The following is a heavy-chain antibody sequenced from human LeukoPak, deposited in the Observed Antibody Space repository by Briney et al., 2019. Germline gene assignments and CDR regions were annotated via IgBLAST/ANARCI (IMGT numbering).Heavy chain of an antibody. D-gene: IGHD3-22*01. CDR3: ARDKWLLNAFDI. Sequence: SETLSLTCTVSGGSMSNHYCHWIRQPAGKRLEWIGRISSTGYTNYNPSLESRLTLSVDASKNHFSLRLTGVTAADTAVYYCARDKWLLNAFDIWGQGTMVTVSS. CDR1: GGSMSNHY. CDR2: ISSTGYT. V-gene: IGHV4-4*07. J-gene: IGHJ3*02.